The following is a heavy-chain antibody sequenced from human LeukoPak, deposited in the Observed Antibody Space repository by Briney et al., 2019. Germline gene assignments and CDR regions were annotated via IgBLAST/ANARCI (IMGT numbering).Heavy chain of an antibody. V-gene: IGHV4-59*01. J-gene: IGHJ5*02. Sequence: SETLSLTCTVSGGSISSYYWSWIRQPPGKGLEWIGYIYYSGSTNYNPSLKSRVTISVDTSKNQFSLKLSSVTAADTAVYYCARVGSSGWPNWFDPWGQGTQVTVAS. CDR3: ARVGSSGWPNWFDP. CDR1: GGSISSYY. D-gene: IGHD6-19*01. CDR2: IYYSGST.